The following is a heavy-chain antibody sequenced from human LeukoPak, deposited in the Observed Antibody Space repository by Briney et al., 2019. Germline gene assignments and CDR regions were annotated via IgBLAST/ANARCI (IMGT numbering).Heavy chain of an antibody. CDR1: GFAFNSYD. D-gene: IGHD3-16*01. CDR3: ARVWGFDY. V-gene: IGHV3-74*01. Sequence: PGGSLRLSCAASGFAFNSYDMTWVRQAPGKGLEWVSRINSDGSSTSYADSVKGRFTISRDNAKNTLYLQMNSLRAEDTAVYYCARVWGFDYWGQGTLVTVSS. CDR2: INSDGSST. J-gene: IGHJ4*02.